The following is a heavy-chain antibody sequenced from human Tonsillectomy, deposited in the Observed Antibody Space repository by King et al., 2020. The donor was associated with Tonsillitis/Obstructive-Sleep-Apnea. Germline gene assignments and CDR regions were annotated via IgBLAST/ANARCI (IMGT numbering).Heavy chain of an antibody. V-gene: IGHV1-46*01. CDR3: ARDGYGDYSGWD. D-gene: IGHD4-17*01. Sequence: VQLVESGAEVKKPGASVKVSCKASGYTFTTYFMHWVRQAPGQGLEWMGFINPAGGIPAYPQKFQGRVTMTRDTSTSTAYMELSSLTSEDTAVYYCARDGYGDYSGWDWGQGTLVTVSS. CDR1: GYTFTTYF. J-gene: IGHJ4*02. CDR2: INPAGGIP.